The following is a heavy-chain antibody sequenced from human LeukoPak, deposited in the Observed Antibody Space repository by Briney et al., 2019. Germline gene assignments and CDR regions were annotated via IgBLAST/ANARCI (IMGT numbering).Heavy chain of an antibody. D-gene: IGHD3-22*01. CDR1: GYSFTSYW. V-gene: IGHV5-51*01. Sequence: GASLKISCKGSGYSFTSYWIGWGRQMPGKGLEGMGIIYPGDSDTRYSPSFQGQVTISADKSISTAYLQWSSLKASDTAMYYCARHDSSGYYGFGNAFDIWGQGTMVTVSS. CDR2: IYPGDSDT. CDR3: ARHDSSGYYGFGNAFDI. J-gene: IGHJ3*02.